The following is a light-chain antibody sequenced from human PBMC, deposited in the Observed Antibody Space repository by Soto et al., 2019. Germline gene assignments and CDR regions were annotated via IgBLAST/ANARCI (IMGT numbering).Light chain of an antibody. V-gene: IGLV2-14*01. Sequence: QSALTQPASVSGSPGQSITSCCTGASSDVGGYNYVSWYQQHPGKAPKLMIYDVSNRPSGVSNRFSGSKSGNTASLTISGLQAEDEADYYCSSYTSSSTYVFGTGTKV. CDR1: SSDVGGYNY. CDR2: DVS. CDR3: SSYTSSSTYV. J-gene: IGLJ1*01.